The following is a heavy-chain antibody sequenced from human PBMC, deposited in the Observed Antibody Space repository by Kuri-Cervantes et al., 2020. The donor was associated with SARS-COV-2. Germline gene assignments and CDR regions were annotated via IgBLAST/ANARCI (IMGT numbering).Heavy chain of an antibody. Sequence: SGPTLVKPTQTLTLTCTFSGFSLTTSGMCVAWIRQPPGKALEWLARIDWDDDKYYKTSLNTRLSISKDTSKDQVVLTMTNMDPVDTATYYCVRIEYSSSLAFDIWGQGTMVTVSS. D-gene: IGHD6-6*01. CDR1: GFSLTTSGMC. J-gene: IGHJ3*02. CDR3: VRIEYSSSLAFDI. CDR2: IDWDDDK. V-gene: IGHV2-70*11.